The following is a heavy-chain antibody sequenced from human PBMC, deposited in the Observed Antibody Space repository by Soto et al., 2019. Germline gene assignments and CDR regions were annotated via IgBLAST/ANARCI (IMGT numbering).Heavy chain of an antibody. D-gene: IGHD1-1*01. Sequence: QVHLVQSGAEVKKPGASVKVSCKCSGYTFTSYGITWVRQAPGQGLEWMGWISAHNGNTNYAQKLQGRVTVTRDTSTSTAYMELRRLRSDATAVYYCARGRYGDYWGQGALVTVSS. V-gene: IGHV1-18*01. J-gene: IGHJ4*02. CDR2: ISAHNGNT. CDR1: GYTFTSYG. CDR3: ARGRYGDY.